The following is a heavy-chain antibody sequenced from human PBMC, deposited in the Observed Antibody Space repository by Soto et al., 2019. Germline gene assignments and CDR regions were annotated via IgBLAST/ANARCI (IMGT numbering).Heavy chain of an antibody. V-gene: IGHV3-21*01. D-gene: IGHD3-3*01. J-gene: IGHJ6*01. CDR3: AREANTIYAPHGLDV. CDR2: LSSGSFYI. Sequence: EVQLVESGGGLVKPGGSLRLSCAVSGFPFDSYSISWVRQAPGQGLEWLASLSSGSFYIFHADSIRGRFTISRDDAKNLLFLQMNSLTIEDTATYYCAREANTIYAPHGLDVWGQLTAVTVSS. CDR1: GFPFDSYS.